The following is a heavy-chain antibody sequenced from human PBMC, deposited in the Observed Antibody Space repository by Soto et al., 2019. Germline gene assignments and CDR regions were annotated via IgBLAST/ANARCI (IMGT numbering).Heavy chain of an antibody. Sequence: PGGSLRLSCAASGFTFGSYAMSWVRQAPGKGLEWVSAISGSGGSTYYADSAKGRFTISRDNSKNTLYLQMNSLRAEDTAVYYCAKARAQYYDFWSGYPVDYWGQGTLGTVSS. V-gene: IGHV3-23*01. D-gene: IGHD3-3*01. J-gene: IGHJ4*02. CDR2: ISGSGGST. CDR1: GFTFGSYA. CDR3: AKARAQYYDFWSGYPVDY.